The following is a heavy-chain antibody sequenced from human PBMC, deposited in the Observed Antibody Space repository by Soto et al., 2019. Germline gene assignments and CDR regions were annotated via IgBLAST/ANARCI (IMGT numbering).Heavy chain of an antibody. J-gene: IGHJ3*01. Sequence: GGSLRLSCAASGFTFSDHYMDWVRQAPRKGLEWVGRTRKKGNSYTTEYAASVKGRFTVSRDDSKNSLYLQMNSLKTEDTAVYHCARVGPPGHDAFGFWGQGTMVTVSS. CDR1: GFTFSDHY. D-gene: IGHD3-10*01. V-gene: IGHV3-72*01. CDR3: ARVGPPGHDAFGF. CDR2: TRKKGNSYTT.